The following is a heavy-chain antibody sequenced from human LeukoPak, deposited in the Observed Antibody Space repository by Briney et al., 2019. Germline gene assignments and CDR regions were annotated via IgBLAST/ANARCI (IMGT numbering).Heavy chain of an antibody. CDR1: GYTFTGYY. Sequence: ASVKVSCKASGYTFTGYYMHWVRQAPGQGLEWMGWINPNSGGTNYAQKFQGRVTMTKDTSISTAYMELSRLRSDDTAVYYCAREFDGYDYGFDYWGQGTLVTVSS. V-gene: IGHV1-2*02. CDR3: AREFDGYDYGFDY. J-gene: IGHJ4*02. CDR2: INPNSGGT. D-gene: IGHD5-12*01.